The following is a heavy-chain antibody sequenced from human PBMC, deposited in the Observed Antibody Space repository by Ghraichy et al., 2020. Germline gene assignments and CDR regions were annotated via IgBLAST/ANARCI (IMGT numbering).Heavy chain of an antibody. CDR3: AKERDTSGYYSFRGDYYGMDV. Sequence: GESLNTSCEASGITFSRYGMHWVRQAPGKGLEWVAVTSYDGSNKFYGGSVQGRFTISRDNSKNTLYLQMNYLRPEDTAVYYCAKERDTSGYYSFRGDYYGMDVWGQGTTVTVSS. J-gene: IGHJ6*02. V-gene: IGHV3-30*18. CDR1: GITFSRYG. CDR2: TSYDGSNK. D-gene: IGHD3-22*01.